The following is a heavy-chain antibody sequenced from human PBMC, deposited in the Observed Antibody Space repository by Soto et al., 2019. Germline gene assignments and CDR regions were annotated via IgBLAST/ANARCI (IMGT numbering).Heavy chain of an antibody. CDR1: GGSISSGGYY. J-gene: IGHJ4*02. Sequence: SETLSLTXTVSGGSISSGGYYWSWIRQHPGKGLEWIGYIYYSGSTYYNPSLKSRVTISVDTSKNQFSLKLSSVTAADTAVYYCARGNSDLSFDYWGQGTLVTVSS. CDR3: ARGNSDLSFDY. CDR2: IYYSGST. D-gene: IGHD4-4*01. V-gene: IGHV4-31*02.